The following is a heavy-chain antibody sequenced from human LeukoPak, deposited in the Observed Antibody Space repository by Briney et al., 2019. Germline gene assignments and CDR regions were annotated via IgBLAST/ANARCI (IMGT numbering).Heavy chain of an antibody. CDR1: GGSFSGYY. V-gene: IGHV4-4*07. J-gene: IGHJ5*02. CDR3: ARDPKSGWFDP. CDR2: IYTSGST. Sequence: SETLSLTCAVYGGSFSGYYWSWIRQPAGKGLEWIGRIYTSGSTNYNPSLKSRVTMSVDTSKNQFSLKLSSVTAADTAVYYCARDPKSGWFDPWGQGTLVTVSS.